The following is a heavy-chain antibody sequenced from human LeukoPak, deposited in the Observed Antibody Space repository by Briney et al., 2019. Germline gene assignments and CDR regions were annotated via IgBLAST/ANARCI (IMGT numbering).Heavy chain of an antibody. CDR3: ARHETVRGFQLDY. V-gene: IGHV4-61*08. D-gene: IGHD3-10*01. Sequence: PSETLSLTCTVSGGSISSGGYYRSWIRQPPGKGLEWIGYIYYSGSTNYNPSLKSRVTISVDTSKNQFSLKLSSVTAADTAVYYCARHETVRGFQLDYWGQGTLVTVSS. CDR1: GGSISSGGYY. J-gene: IGHJ4*02. CDR2: IYYSGST.